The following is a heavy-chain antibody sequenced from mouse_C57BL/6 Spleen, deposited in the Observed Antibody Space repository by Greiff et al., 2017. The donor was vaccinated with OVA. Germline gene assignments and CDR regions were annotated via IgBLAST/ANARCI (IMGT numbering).Heavy chain of an antibody. CDR2: ISDGGSYT. V-gene: IGHV5-4*01. J-gene: IGHJ4*01. Sequence: EVKLMESGGGLVKPGGSLKLSCAASGFTFSSYAMSWVRQTPEKRLEWVATISDGGSYTYYPDNVKGRFTISRDHAKNNLYLQMSHLKSEDTAMYYCARDQLTGMDYWGQGTSVTVSS. D-gene: IGHD4-1*01. CDR1: GFTFSSYA. CDR3: ARDQLTGMDY.